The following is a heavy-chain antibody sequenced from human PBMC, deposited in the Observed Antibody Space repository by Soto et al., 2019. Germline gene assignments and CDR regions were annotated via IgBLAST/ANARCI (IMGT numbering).Heavy chain of an antibody. CDR1: GYTFITYG. CDR2: ISTYNGNT. CDR3: ARRSYFDY. J-gene: IGHJ4*02. V-gene: IGHV1-18*01. Sequence: QVQLVQSGAEMKKPGASVKVSCKASGYTFITYGISWVRQAPGQGLEWMGWISTYNGNTDYAQKFHGRVTMTTDTSTSTAYMELGSLISDDTAVYYCARRSYFDYWGQGTLVTVSS.